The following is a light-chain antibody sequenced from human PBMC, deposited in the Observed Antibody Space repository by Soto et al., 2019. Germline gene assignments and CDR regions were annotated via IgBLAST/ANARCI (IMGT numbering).Light chain of an antibody. CDR3: GTWDSSLSAVV. V-gene: IGLV1-51*01. Sequence: QAVVTQPPSVSAAPGQKVTISCSGSSSNIGNNYVSWYQQLPGTSPKLLIYDNNKRPSGIPDRFSGSKSGTSATLGITGLQNGDEADYYCGTWDSSLSAVVFGGGTKVTVL. CDR2: DNN. CDR1: SSNIGNNY. J-gene: IGLJ2*01.